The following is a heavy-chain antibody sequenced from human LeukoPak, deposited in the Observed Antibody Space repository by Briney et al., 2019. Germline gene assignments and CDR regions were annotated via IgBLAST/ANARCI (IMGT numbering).Heavy chain of an antibody. J-gene: IGHJ4*02. CDR3: ARDVYGGYFDY. Sequence: GGSLRLSRAASGFAFSSYWMTWVRQAPGKGLEWVANIKQDGSEKYYVDSVKGRFTISRDDAKNALYLQMNSLRAEDTAVYYCARDVYGGYFDYWGQGILVTVSS. CDR2: IKQDGSEK. CDR1: GFAFSSYW. D-gene: IGHD4-23*01. V-gene: IGHV3-7*01.